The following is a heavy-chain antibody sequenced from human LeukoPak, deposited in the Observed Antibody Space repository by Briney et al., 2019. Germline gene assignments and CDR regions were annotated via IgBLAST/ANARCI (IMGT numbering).Heavy chain of an antibody. V-gene: IGHV1-18*01. J-gene: IGHJ6*03. D-gene: IGHD4-17*01. CDR1: GYTFTSYG. CDR3: ARAPYGDYYYYYMDV. CDR2: ISAYNGNT. Sequence: GASVKVSCKASGYTFTSYGISWVRQAPGQGLEWMGWISAYNGNTNYAQKLQGRVTMTTDTSTSTAYMELRSLRSDDTAVYYCARAPYGDYYYYYMDVWGKGTTVTISS.